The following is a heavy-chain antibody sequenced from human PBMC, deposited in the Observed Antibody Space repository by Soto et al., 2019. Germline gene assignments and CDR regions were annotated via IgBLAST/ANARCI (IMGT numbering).Heavy chain of an antibody. CDR2: IYYSGST. CDR1: GGSISSYY. V-gene: IGHV4-59*01. J-gene: IGHJ6*02. CDR3: ASSKGAGTYYYYGMDV. D-gene: IGHD1-1*01. Sequence: SETLSLTRTVSGGSISSYYWSWIRQPPGKGLEWIGYIYYSGSTNYNPSLKSLVTISVEASKNQFSLKLSSLTAADTAVYYCASSKGAGTYYYYGMDVWGQGTTVT.